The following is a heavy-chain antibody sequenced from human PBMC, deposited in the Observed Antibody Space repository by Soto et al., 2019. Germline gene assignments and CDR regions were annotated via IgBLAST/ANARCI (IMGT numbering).Heavy chain of an antibody. CDR1: GGSISSYY. J-gene: IGHJ4*02. CDR2: IYYSGST. CDR3: AREFAAAGNPLDY. Sequence: PSETLSLTCTVSGGSISSYYWSWIRQPPGKGLEWIGYIYYSGSTNYNPSLKSRVTISVDTSKNQFSLKLSSVTAADTAVYYCAREFAAAGNPLDYWGQGTLVTVSS. D-gene: IGHD6-13*01. V-gene: IGHV4-59*01.